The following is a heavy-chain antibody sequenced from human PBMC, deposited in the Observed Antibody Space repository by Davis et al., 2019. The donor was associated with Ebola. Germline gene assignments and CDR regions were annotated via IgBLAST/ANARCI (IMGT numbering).Heavy chain of an antibody. D-gene: IGHD3-10*01. CDR3: ARGTGAIGPPDY. J-gene: IGHJ4*02. Sequence: PSETLSLTCAVYGGSFPGYFWNWIRQSPGKGLEWIGEIDYSGRTNYQSSLKSRATISRDTSKNQFSLNLTSVTAADTAVYYCARGTGAIGPPDYWGRGILVTVSS. CDR1: GGSFPGYF. V-gene: IGHV4-34*01. CDR2: IDYSGRT.